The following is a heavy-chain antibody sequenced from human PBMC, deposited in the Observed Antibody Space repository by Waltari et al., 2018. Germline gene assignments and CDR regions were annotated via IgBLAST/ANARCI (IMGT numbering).Heavy chain of an antibody. J-gene: IGHJ6*02. D-gene: IGHD6-19*01. Sequence: QVQLVQSGAEAKKPGASVNVSCTASGYTFTMFYMHWVGQAPGQGLEGRGMLVPPGVRPTYAEKLHGRVTMTRDTATGTLSMGLSSLASEGTAVYFCARPPGWLASNRSDVWGRGTTVTVSS. CDR3: ARPPGWLASNRSDV. CDR1: GYTFTMFY. CDR2: LVPPGVRP. V-gene: IGHV1-46*01.